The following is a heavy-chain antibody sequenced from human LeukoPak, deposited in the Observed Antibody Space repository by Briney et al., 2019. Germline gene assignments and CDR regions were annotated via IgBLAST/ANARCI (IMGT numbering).Heavy chain of an antibody. Sequence: ASVNVSCKASGYTFTSYGVSWVRQAPGQGLEWMGWISTYTGDTNYAQKLQGRLTMTTDTSASTAFMELRSLTSDDTAVYYCTRPKFPAPGIDYWGKGPWVTVS. V-gene: IGHV1-18*01. D-gene: IGHD1-14*01. J-gene: IGHJ4*02. CDR2: ISTYTGDT. CDR1: GYTFTSYG. CDR3: TRPKFPAPGIDY.